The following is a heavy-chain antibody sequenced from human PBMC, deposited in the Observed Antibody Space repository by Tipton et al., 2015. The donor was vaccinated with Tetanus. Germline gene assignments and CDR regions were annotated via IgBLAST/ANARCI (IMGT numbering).Heavy chain of an antibody. Sequence: LRLSCTVSGASISSGANYWSWIRQHPGKGLDWIGYIYYIGTTSYNPSLKSRVTISVDTSKNQFSLTLSSVTAADTAVYYCARVAGGGNWFDPWGQGTLVTVSS. CDR2: IYYIGTT. CDR3: ARVAGGGNWFDP. J-gene: IGHJ5*02. CDR1: GASISSGANY. V-gene: IGHV4-31*02. D-gene: IGHD6-25*01.